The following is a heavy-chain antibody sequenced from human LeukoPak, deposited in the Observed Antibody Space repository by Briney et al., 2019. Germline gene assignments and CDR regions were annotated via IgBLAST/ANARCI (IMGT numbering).Heavy chain of an antibody. Sequence: GGSLRLSCAASGFTFSTYAMSWVRQAPGKGLEWVAVISYDGSNKYYADSVKGRFTISRDNSKNTLYLQMNSLRAEDTAVYYCARGGGELRLFDYWGQGTLVTVSS. CDR2: ISYDGSNK. J-gene: IGHJ4*02. V-gene: IGHV3-30-3*01. CDR1: GFTFSTYA. CDR3: ARGGGELRLFDY. D-gene: IGHD1-26*01.